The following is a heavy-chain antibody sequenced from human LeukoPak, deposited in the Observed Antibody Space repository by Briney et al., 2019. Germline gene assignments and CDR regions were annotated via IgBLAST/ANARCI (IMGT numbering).Heavy chain of an antibody. Sequence: GGSLRLSCAASGFTFSSYSMNWVRQAPGKGLEWVSSISSSSSYIYYADSVKGRFTISRDNAKNSLYLQMNSLRAEDTAVYYCARGTYGLLSWLDPWGQGTLVTVSS. J-gene: IGHJ5*02. D-gene: IGHD3-10*01. CDR1: GFTFSSYS. CDR3: ARGTYGLLSWLDP. V-gene: IGHV3-21*04. CDR2: ISSSSSYI.